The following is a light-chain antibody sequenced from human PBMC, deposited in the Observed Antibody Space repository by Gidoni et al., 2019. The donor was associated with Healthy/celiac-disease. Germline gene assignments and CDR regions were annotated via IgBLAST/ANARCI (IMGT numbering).Light chain of an antibody. J-gene: IGKJ1*01. V-gene: IGKV1-6*01. CDR1: QGIRND. CDR2: AAS. Sequence: AIQLTQSPSSLSASVGDRVTITCRASQGIRNDLGWYQQKPGTAPKLLIYAASSLQSGVPSSFSGSGSGTDFTLTISSLQPEDFATYYCLQDYTYPWTFGQGTKVEIK. CDR3: LQDYTYPWT.